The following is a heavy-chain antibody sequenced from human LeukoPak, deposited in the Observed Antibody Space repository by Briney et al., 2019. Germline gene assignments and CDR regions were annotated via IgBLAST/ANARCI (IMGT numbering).Heavy chain of an antibody. CDR2: IYHGGST. CDR3: ASSSSWYGTLDY. J-gene: IGHJ4*02. V-gene: IGHV4-38-2*02. Sequence: ASETLSLTCTVSAYSISSGYYWGWIRQPPGKGLEWIGSIYHGGSTYYNPSLKSRVTISVDTSKNQFSLKLSSVTAADTAVYYCASSSSWYGTLDYWGQGTLVTVSS. D-gene: IGHD6-13*01. CDR1: AYSISSGYY.